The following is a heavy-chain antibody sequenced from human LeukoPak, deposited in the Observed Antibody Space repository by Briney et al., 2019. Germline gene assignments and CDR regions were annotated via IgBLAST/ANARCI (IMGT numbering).Heavy chain of an antibody. Sequence: GVLRLSCATSGFNFGVVAMDWIRQAPGKGLEWVGFIRHREYGGTAEYAASVNGRFAISRDDSKSIVYLQMNDLRTEDTGVYYCARERAGDVDYWGPGTLVTVSS. J-gene: IGHJ4*02. V-gene: IGHV3-49*03. CDR3: ARERAGDVDY. CDR2: IRHREYGGTA. CDR1: GFNFGVVA.